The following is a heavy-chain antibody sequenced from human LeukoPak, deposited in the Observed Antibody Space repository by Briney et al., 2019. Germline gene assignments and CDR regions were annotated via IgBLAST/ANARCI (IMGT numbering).Heavy chain of an antibody. CDR1: GYTFTTYA. J-gene: IGHJ4*02. Sequence: ASVKVSCKASGYTFTTYAMHWVRQAPGQRLEWMGWINVGIGYTKYSQKFQGRVTITRDTSVSTVYMELSSLRSEDTAVYYCARDVHGRPLDYCGQGTLVTVSS. D-gene: IGHD6-6*01. CDR3: ARDVHGRPLDY. V-gene: IGHV1-3*01. CDR2: INVGIGYT.